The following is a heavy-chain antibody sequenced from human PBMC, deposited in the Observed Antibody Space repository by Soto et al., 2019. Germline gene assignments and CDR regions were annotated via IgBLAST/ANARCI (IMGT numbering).Heavy chain of an antibody. CDR1: GGSISSYY. D-gene: IGHD6-19*01. CDR3: ARDLAGSVAGWGYYYYYYMDV. CDR2: IYYSGST. J-gene: IGHJ6*03. V-gene: IGHV4-59*01. Sequence: SETLSLTCTVSGGSISSYYWSWIWQPPGKGLEWIGYIYYSGSTNYNPSLKSRVTISVDTSKNQFSLKLSSVTAADTAVYYCARDLAGSVAGWGYYYYYYMDVWGKGTTVTVSS.